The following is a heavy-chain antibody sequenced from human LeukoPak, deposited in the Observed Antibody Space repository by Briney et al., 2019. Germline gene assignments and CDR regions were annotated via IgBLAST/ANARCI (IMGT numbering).Heavy chain of an antibody. V-gene: IGHV1-69*01. Sequence: SVKVSCKASGGTFSSYAITWLRQAPGQGLEWMGGIIPIFGTTNYAQKFQGRVTINADESTDTANMELSSLRSEDTAVYYCARALDILVVPGADNWLDPWGQGTLVTVSS. D-gene: IGHD2-2*01. CDR1: GGTFSSYA. J-gene: IGHJ5*02. CDR3: ARALDILVVPGADNWLDP. CDR2: IIPIFGTT.